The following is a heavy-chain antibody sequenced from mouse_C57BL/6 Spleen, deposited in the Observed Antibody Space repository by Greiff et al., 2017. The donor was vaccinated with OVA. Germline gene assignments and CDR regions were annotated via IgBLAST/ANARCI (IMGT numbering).Heavy chain of an antibody. CDR1: GFTFSSYG. Sequence: EVKVVESGGDLVKPGGSLKLSCAASGFTFSSYGMSWVRQTPDKRLEWVATISSGGSYTYYPDSVKGRFTISRDNAKNTLYLQMSSLKSEDTAMYYCARYYDYWYFDVWGTGTTVTVSS. J-gene: IGHJ1*03. V-gene: IGHV5-6*01. D-gene: IGHD2-4*01. CDR2: ISSGGSYT. CDR3: ARYYDYWYFDV.